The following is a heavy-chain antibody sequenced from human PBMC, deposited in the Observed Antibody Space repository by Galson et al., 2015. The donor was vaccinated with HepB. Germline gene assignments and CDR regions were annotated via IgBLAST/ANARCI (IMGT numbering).Heavy chain of an antibody. J-gene: IGHJ4*02. Sequence: SVKVSCKASGGTFSSYTISWVRQAPGQGLEWMGRIIPILGIANYAQKFQGRVTITADKSTSTAYMELSSLRSEDTAVYYCARWPEGEHVVVTEDYWGQGTLVTVSS. D-gene: IGHD2-21*02. CDR1: GGTFSSYT. CDR2: IIPILGIA. V-gene: IGHV1-69*02. CDR3: ARWPEGEHVVVTEDY.